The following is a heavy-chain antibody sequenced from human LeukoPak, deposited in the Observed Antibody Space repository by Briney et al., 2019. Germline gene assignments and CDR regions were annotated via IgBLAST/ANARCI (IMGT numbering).Heavy chain of an antibody. V-gene: IGHV3-53*01. CDR3: ARGGSYLSAFDI. D-gene: IGHD1-26*01. CDR1: GFTVRSNY. J-gene: IGHJ3*02. CDR2: IYGGGSV. Sequence: GGSLRLSCAASGFTVRSNYMSWVRQAPGKGLEWVSIIYGGGSVCYADSVKGRFTISRDNSKNTLYLQMNSLRGEDTAVYYCARGGSYLSAFDIWGQGTMVTVSS.